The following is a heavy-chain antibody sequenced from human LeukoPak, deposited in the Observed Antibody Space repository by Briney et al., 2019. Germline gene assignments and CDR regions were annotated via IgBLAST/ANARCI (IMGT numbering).Heavy chain of an antibody. CDR1: GGSISSYY. D-gene: IGHD3-10*01. J-gene: IGHJ6*04. V-gene: IGHV4-59*01. CDR2: IYYSGST. CDR3: ARDGGGRYYGSGSYYNRQYYYYGMDV. Sequence: PSETLSLTCTVSGGSISSYYWSWIRQPPGKGLEWIGYIYYSGSTNYNPSLKSRVTISVDTSKNQFSLKLSSVTAADTAVYYCARDGGGRYYGSGSYYNRQYYYYGMDVWGKGTTVTVSS.